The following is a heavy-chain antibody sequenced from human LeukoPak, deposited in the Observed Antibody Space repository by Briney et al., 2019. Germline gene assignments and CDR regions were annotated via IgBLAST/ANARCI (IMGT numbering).Heavy chain of an antibody. Sequence: GESLKISCKGSGYSFTSYWIGWVRQMPGKGLEWMGIIYPGDSDTRYSPSFQGQVTISADNSISTAYLQWSSLKASDTAMYYCARLPTTVTTFDYFDYWGQGTPVTVSS. CDR3: ARLPTTVTTFDYFDY. J-gene: IGHJ4*02. CDR1: GYSFTSYW. V-gene: IGHV5-51*01. D-gene: IGHD4-11*01. CDR2: IYPGDSDT.